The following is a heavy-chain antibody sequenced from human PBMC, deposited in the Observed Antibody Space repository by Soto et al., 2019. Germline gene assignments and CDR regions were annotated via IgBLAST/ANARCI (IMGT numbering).Heavy chain of an antibody. CDR1: GYTVTEFS. CDR2: FAPEEGET. CDR3: AALRFGEVWAWGY. Sequence: GASVKVSCKVSGYTVTEFSIHWVRQAPGKGLEWMGGFAPEEGETIYAQNFQGRVTMTADTSTDTAYMELSSLRSEDTAVYYCAALRFGEVWAWGYWG. V-gene: IGHV1-24*01. J-gene: IGHJ4*01. D-gene: IGHD3-10*01.